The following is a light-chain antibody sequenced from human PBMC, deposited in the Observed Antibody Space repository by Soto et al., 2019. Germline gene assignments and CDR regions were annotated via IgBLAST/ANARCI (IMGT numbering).Light chain of an antibody. V-gene: IGLV2-14*01. CDR2: EVS. Sequence: QSALTQPASVSGSPGQSITISCTGTSSDVGGYNYVSWYQQDPGKAPKLIIYEVSNRPSGVSNRFSGSKSDNTASLTISGLQAEDEADYYCSSYTSSNTYVFGTGTKLTVL. CDR1: SSDVGGYNY. CDR3: SSYTSSNTYV. J-gene: IGLJ1*01.